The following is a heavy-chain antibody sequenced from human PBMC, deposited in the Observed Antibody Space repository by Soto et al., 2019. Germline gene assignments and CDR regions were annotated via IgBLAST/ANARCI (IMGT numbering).Heavy chain of an antibody. J-gene: IGHJ6*02. CDR1: GFTFSSYA. Sequence: EVQLLESGGGLVQPGGSLRLSCAASGFTFSSYAMSWVRQAPGKGLEWVSAISGSGGSTYYAGSVKGRFTISRDNSKNTLYLQMNSLRAEDTAVYYCAKGGELLWFGELSSYGMDVWGQGTTVTVSS. CDR3: AKGGELLWFGELSSYGMDV. V-gene: IGHV3-23*01. D-gene: IGHD3-10*01. CDR2: ISGSGGST.